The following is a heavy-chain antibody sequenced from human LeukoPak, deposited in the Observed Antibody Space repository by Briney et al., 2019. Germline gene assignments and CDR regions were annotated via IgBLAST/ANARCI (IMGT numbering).Heavy chain of an antibody. V-gene: IGHV1-18*01. CDR1: GYTFTSYG. J-gene: IGHJ4*02. D-gene: IGHD3-9*01. CDR2: ISAYNGNT. Sequence: ASVKVSCNASGYTFTSYGISWVRQAPGQGLEWMGWISAYNGNTNYAQKLQGRVTMTTDTSTSTAYMELRSLRSDDTAVYYCAREGELRYFDWLFSYYFDYWGQGTLVTVSS. CDR3: AREGELRYFDWLFSYYFDY.